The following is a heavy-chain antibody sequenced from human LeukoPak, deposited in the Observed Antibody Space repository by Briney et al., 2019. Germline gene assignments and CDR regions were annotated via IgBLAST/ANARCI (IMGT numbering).Heavy chain of an antibody. CDR1: GFTFSSFA. CDR3: AKDRPNYYECNGDYYTQNGDY. Sequence: GGSLRLSCAASGFTFSSFAMSWVRQAPGKGLQWVSSISSSGCFTYYTDPVKGRFTISRDNSKNILFLAMKSLRCDDTAVYYCAKDRPNYYECNGDYYTQNGDYWGQGTLVTVSS. V-gene: IGHV3-23*01. J-gene: IGHJ4*02. CDR2: ISSSGCFT. D-gene: IGHD3-22*01.